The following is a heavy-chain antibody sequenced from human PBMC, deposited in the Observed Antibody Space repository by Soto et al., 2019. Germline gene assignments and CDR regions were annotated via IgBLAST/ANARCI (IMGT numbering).Heavy chain of an antibody. D-gene: IGHD3-3*01. Sequence: EVQLLESGGGLVQPGGSLRLSCAASGFTFSSYAMSWVRQAPGKGLEWVSAISGSGGSTYYADSVKGRFTISRDNSKNTLYLQMTSLRAEDTAVYYCAKEYQGGRFLEWLPSFDYWGQGTLVTVSS. CDR1: GFTFSSYA. CDR2: ISGSGGST. CDR3: AKEYQGGRFLEWLPSFDY. V-gene: IGHV3-23*01. J-gene: IGHJ4*02.